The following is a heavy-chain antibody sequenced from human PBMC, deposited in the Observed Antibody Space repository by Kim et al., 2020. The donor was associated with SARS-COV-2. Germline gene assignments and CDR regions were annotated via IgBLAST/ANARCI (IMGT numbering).Heavy chain of an antibody. CDR1: GGSISSGGYY. V-gene: IGHV4-39*07. D-gene: IGHD1-26*01. CDR2: IYYSGST. J-gene: IGHJ4*02. CDR3: ARDRFYSETSQWEFDY. Sequence: SETLSLTCTVSGGSISSGGYYWGWIRQPPGKGLEWFGSIYYSGSTYYNPSFKSRVSISADTSQNQFSLKLSSVTAADTAMYYCARDRFYSETSQWEFDYWGQGTPVTVSS.